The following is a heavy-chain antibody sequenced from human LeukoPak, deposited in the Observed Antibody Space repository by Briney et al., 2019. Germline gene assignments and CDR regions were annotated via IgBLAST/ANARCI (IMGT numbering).Heavy chain of an antibody. Sequence: PSETLSLTCTVSGGSISTYYWSWIRQPPEKGLEWIGYIYYNGNTNYNPSLKSRLTISIDTSKNQFSLKLTSVTAADTALYHCARLGRPAAFDIWGQGTMVTVSS. J-gene: IGHJ3*02. CDR2: IYYNGNT. CDR3: ARLGRPAAFDI. D-gene: IGHD3-16*01. V-gene: IGHV4-59*08. CDR1: GGSISTYY.